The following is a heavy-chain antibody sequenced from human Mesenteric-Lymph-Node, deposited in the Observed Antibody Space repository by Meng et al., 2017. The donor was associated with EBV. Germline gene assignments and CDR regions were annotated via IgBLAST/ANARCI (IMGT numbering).Heavy chain of an antibody. J-gene: IGHJ4*02. D-gene: IGHD3-22*01. Sequence: EVEMVGVGGGPVKPGGSLILSCAGSGVIFSDYRMNWVRQAPGKGLEWVSTISESSDYKYNADSVKGRFTIFRDNSKNSLYLQMNSLRDEDTAVYYCARETAIVVNDYWGQGPLVTVSS. CDR1: GVIFSDYR. CDR2: ISESSDYK. V-gene: IGHV3-21*06. CDR3: ARETAIVVNDY.